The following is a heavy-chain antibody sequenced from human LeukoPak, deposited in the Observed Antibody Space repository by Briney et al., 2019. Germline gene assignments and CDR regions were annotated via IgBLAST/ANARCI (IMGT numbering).Heavy chain of an antibody. CDR3: AKDSRLGGDYVDY. CDR2: ISGSGGST. Sequence: GGALRLSCAASGFTFSSYAMSWVRQAPGKGVEGVSAISGSGGSTYYADSVKGRFTISRDNSKNTLYLQMNSLRAEDTAVYYCAKDSRLGGDYVDYWGQGTLVTVSS. J-gene: IGHJ4*02. D-gene: IGHD5-12*01. V-gene: IGHV3-23*01. CDR1: GFTFSSYA.